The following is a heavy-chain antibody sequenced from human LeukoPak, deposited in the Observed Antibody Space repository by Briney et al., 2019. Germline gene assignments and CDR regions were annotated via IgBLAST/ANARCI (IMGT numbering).Heavy chain of an antibody. CDR3: ARDFQAFDI. CDR1: GFTFSSYG. J-gene: IGHJ3*02. V-gene: IGHV3-30*03. CDR2: ISYDGSNK. Sequence: GGSLRLSCAASGFTFSSYGMHWVRQAPGKGLEWVAVISYDGSNKYYADSVKGRFTISRDISMNTLYLQMNNLRPEDTAVYYCARDFQAFDIWGQGTLVTVSS.